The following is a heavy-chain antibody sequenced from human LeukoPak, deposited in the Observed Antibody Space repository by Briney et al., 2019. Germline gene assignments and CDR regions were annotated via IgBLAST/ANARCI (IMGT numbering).Heavy chain of an antibody. J-gene: IGHJ4*02. CDR1: GFTFDTFG. Sequence: GGSLRLSCLASGFTFDTFGMYWARQAPGKGLEWVAVIWHDGSNKYYTDSVKGRFTISRDNSKNTLYLQMNSLRAEDTAVYYCARDRSTGSYCFFDYWGQGVLVTVSS. CDR2: IWHDGSNK. V-gene: IGHV3-33*07. CDR3: ARDRSTGSYCFFDY. D-gene: IGHD2-21*01.